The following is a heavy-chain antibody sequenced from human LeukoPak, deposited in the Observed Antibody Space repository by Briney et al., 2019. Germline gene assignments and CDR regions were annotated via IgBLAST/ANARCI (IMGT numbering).Heavy chain of an antibody. V-gene: IGHV1-69*13. CDR3: ARDSVAAAGPMDYYYGMDV. Sequence: ASVKVSCKASGGTFISYAISWVRQAPGQGLEWMGGIIPIFGTANYAQKFQGRVTITADESTSTAYMELSSLRSEDTAVYYCARDSVAAAGPMDYYYGMDVWGQGTTVTVSS. CDR1: GGTFISYA. D-gene: IGHD6-13*01. J-gene: IGHJ6*02. CDR2: IIPIFGTA.